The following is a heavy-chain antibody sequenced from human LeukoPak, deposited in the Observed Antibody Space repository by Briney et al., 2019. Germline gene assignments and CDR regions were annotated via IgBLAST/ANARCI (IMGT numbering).Heavy chain of an antibody. CDR2: ITGSGGTT. J-gene: IGHJ4*02. Sequence: GGSLRLSCAASGFTFSSYAMSWVRQAPGKGLEWVSAITGSGGTTYYADSVKGRFTISRDNSKNTLYLQMNSLRAEDTAVYYRAKGGSFSEGNIDYWGQGTLVTVSS. V-gene: IGHV3-23*01. CDR1: GFTFSSYA. D-gene: IGHD1-14*01. CDR3: AKGGSFSEGNIDY.